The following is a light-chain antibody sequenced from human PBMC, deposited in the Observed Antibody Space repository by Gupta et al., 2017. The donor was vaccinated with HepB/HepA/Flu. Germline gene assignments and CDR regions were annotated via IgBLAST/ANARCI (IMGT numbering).Light chain of an antibody. J-gene: IGLJ1*01. CDR1: RSSIGSNT. CDR3: ASWDDSLNGYV. Sequence: QAVLTQPPSASGTPGQRVTISCSGSRSSIGSNTVNWYQQVPGTAPNLLIHNNNQRPSGVPDRFSGSKSGTSASLAISGLQSEDETDYYCASWDDSLNGYVFGTGTKVTV. CDR2: NNN. V-gene: IGLV1-44*01.